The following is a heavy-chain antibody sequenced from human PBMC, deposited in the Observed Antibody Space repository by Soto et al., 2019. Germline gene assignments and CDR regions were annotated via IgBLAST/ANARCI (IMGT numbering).Heavy chain of an antibody. CDR3: ARGHLRGYSYGWWFDP. Sequence: SETLSLTCTVSGGSISSYYWSWIRQPPGKGLEWIGYIYYSGSTNYNPSLKSRVTISVDTSKNQFSLKLSSVTAADTAVYYCARGHLRGYSYGWWFDPWGQGTLVTVSS. CDR1: GGSISSYY. D-gene: IGHD5-18*01. V-gene: IGHV4-59*01. CDR2: IYYSGST. J-gene: IGHJ5*02.